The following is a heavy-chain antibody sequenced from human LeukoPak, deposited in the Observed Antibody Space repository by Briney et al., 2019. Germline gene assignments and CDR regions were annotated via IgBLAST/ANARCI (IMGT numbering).Heavy chain of an antibody. CDR1: GGSITSDY. CDR3: SRGGANDL. CDR2: IFTSGST. Sequence: TSETPSLTCTVFGGSITSDYWSWIRQPAGKGLEWIGRIFTSGSTAYNPSLKSRVTMSLDTSKNQFFLKLSSVTAADTAAYFCSRGGANDLWGQGTLVTVSS. V-gene: IGHV4-4*07. J-gene: IGHJ5*02. D-gene: IGHD4/OR15-4a*01.